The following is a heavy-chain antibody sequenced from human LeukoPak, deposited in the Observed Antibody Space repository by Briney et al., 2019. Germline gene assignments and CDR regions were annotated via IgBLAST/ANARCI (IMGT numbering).Heavy chain of an antibody. V-gene: IGHV1-2*02. Sequence: AASVKVSCKASGYTFTGYYMHWVRQAPGQGLEWIGWINPNSGGTNYAQKFQGRVTMTRDTSISTAYMELSRLRSDDTAVYYCARDHLTYYDILTGYYTDNWFDLWGQGTLVTVSS. D-gene: IGHD3-9*01. CDR2: INPNSGGT. CDR3: ARDHLTYYDILTGYYTDNWFDL. J-gene: IGHJ5*02. CDR1: GYTFTGYY.